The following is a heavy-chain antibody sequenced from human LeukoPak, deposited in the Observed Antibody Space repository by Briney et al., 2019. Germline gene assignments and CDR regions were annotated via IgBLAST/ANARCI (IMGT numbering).Heavy chain of an antibody. CDR1: GYTFTSYG. CDR2: ISAYNGNT. D-gene: IGHD2-2*01. V-gene: IGHV1-18*01. J-gene: IGHJ6*02. Sequence: GASVKVSCKASGYTFTSYGISWVRQAPGQGLEWMGWISAYNGNTNYAQKFQGRVTMTRDTSISTAYMELSRLRSDDTAVYYCARDCSSTSCYVYGMDVWGQGTTVTVSS. CDR3: ARDCSSTSCYVYGMDV.